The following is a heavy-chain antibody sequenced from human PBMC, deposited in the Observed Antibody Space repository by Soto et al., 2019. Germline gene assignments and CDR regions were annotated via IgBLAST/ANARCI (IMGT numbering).Heavy chain of an antibody. CDR1: GGSFSNFV. D-gene: IGHD2-15*01. V-gene: IGHV1-69*01. CDR3: ARDVGGHATMRY. Sequence: QVQLVQTGAEVKKPGSSVKVSCKASGGSFSNFVISWVRQAPGQGLEWMGGIIPNFGTTNYAQKFQGKVTITADETTRSPYLEFSDLTSEDTSVYCCARDVGGHATMRYWGQGTLVTVSS. J-gene: IGHJ4*02. CDR2: IIPNFGTT.